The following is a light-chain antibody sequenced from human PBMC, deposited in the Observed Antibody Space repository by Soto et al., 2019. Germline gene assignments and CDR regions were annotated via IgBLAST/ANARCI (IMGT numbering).Light chain of an antibody. Sequence: IQFTHSPSSLSASVGDRVTITCRASQGIRSALVWYQQKPGKPPTLLIYDASTLESGVPSRFSGSGYGTDFTLTISSLQPEDFATYYCQQFHNYPLTFGGGTKVDIK. CDR2: DAS. CDR1: QGIRSA. CDR3: QQFHNYPLT. V-gene: IGKV1D-13*01. J-gene: IGKJ4*01.